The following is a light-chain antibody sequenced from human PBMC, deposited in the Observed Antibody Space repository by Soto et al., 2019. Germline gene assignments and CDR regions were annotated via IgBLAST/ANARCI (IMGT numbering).Light chain of an antibody. CDR1: QSVPKNY. CDR2: GPS. J-gene: IGKJ1*01. Sequence: EILLTQSPGTQSLSPGERATLSCRASQSVPKNYLAWYQQEPGQAPRLLIYGPSSRATGIPDRFSGSGSGTDFTLTISRLEPEDFAVYYCHQYATSPQTFGQGTKVEIK. V-gene: IGKV3-20*01. CDR3: HQYATSPQT.